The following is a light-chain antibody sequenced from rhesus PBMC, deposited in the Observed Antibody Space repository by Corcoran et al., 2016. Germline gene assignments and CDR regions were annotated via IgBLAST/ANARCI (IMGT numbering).Light chain of an antibody. J-gene: IGKJ2*01. CDR1: QSVSSY. CDR2: GAS. V-gene: IGKV3-10*01. CDR3: YQHSSGYS. Sequence: ILTQSPATLSLSPGERATLSCRASQSVSSYLAWYQQKPGQAPRLLIYGASSRATGIPDRFSGSGSGTDLTLTISSLEPEDVGVYHCYQHSSGYSFGQGTKVEIK.